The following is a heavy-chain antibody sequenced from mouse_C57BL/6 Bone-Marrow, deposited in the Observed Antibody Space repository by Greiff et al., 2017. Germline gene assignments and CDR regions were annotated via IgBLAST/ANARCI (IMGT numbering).Heavy chain of an antibody. CDR2: FHPYNDDT. J-gene: IGHJ2*01. V-gene: IGHV1-47*01. Sequence: QVQMKQSGAELVKPGASVKMSCKASGYTFTTYPIEWMKQNHGKSLEWIGNFHPYNDDTKYNEKFKGKATLTVEKSSRAVYLELSRLTSDDAAVYYCARGPYYYGSSSYYLDYWGQGTTLTVSS. CDR3: ARGPYYYGSSSYYLDY. CDR1: GYTFTTYP. D-gene: IGHD1-1*01.